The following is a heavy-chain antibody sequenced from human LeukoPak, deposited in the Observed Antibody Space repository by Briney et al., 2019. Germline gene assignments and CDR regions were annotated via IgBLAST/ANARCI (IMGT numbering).Heavy chain of an antibody. CDR2: IYYSGST. J-gene: IGHJ4*02. CDR1: GYSISSGSYY. Sequence: SESLSLTCTVSGYSISSGSYYWGWIRQPPGKGLERLGSIYYSGSTYHNPSLKSRVTISVDTSKNQFSLKLTSVTAADTAVYYCVRHAAGGGWYPVDYWGQGTLVTVSS. V-gene: IGHV4-39*01. CDR3: VRHAAGGGWYPVDY. D-gene: IGHD6-19*01.